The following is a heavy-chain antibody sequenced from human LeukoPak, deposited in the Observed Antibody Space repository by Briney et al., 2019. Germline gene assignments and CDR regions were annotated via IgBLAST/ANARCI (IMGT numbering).Heavy chain of an antibody. J-gene: IGHJ4*02. CDR1: GGXISSYY. D-gene: IGHD6-19*01. Sequence: SETLSLTCTVSGGXISSYYWSWIRQPPGKGLEWIGYVYYTGSTNYNPSLESRVTISVDTSKKRFSLKLRSVTAADTAVYYCAKAHSSGLYYFDYWGQGTLVTVSS. V-gene: IGHV4-59*08. CDR2: VYYTGST. CDR3: AKAHSSGLYYFDY.